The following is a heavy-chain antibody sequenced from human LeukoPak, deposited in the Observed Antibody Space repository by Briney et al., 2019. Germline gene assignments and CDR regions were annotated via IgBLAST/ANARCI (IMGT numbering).Heavy chain of an antibody. Sequence: PGGSLRLSCAASGFTFSDYYMSWIRQAPGKGLEWVSYIRSSGSTIYYADSVKGRFTISRDNAKNSLYLQMNSLRAEDSALYYCTRDMQGSRLYLVGSQNDWGQGTLVTVSS. CDR3: TRDMQGSRLYLVGSQND. J-gene: IGHJ4*02. V-gene: IGHV3-11*04. D-gene: IGHD1-26*01. CDR2: IRSSGSTI. CDR1: GFTFSDYY.